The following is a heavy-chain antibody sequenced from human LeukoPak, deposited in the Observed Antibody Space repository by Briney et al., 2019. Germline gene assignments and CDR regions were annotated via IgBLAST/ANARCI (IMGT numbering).Heavy chain of an antibody. D-gene: IGHD2-21*01. J-gene: IGHJ4*02. Sequence: GGSLRLSCEASGFTFSDPYMSWVRQAPGKGLECLSYISGSGTDINYADSVRGRFTISRDSSKNTLFLQMNRLRPEDAAVYYCAKAPVTTCRGAYCYPFDYWGQGTLVTVSS. CDR3: AKAPVTTCRGAYCYPFDY. V-gene: IGHV3-11*01. CDR1: GFTFSDPY. CDR2: ISGSGTDI.